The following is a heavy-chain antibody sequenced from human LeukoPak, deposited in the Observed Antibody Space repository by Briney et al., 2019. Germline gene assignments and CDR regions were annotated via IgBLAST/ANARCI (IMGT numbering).Heavy chain of an antibody. J-gene: IGHJ5*02. CDR1: GGSIRNSEYY. Sequence: KSSETLSLTCTVSGGSIRNSEYYWGWIRQPPGKGLEWIGNIYYSGSTSYNSSLKTRVAISVDTSKNQFSLRLSSVTAADTAVYYCARENHCTNGVCWAFDPWGQGTLVTVSS. D-gene: IGHD2-8*01. V-gene: IGHV4-39*07. CDR3: ARENHCTNGVCWAFDP. CDR2: IYYSGST.